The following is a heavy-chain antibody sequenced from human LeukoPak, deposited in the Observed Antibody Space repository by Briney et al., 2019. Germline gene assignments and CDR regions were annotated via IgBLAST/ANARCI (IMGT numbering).Heavy chain of an antibody. CDR1: GYTFNGYY. V-gene: IGHV1-2*02. Sequence: GASVKVSCKASGYTFNGYYMHWVRQAPGQGLEWMGWINPNSGGTNYAQKFQGRVTMTRDTSISTAYMELSRLRSDDTAVYYCAREREALYYYYYMDVWGKGTTVTVSS. CDR3: AREREALYYYYYMDV. D-gene: IGHD1-26*01. CDR2: INPNSGGT. J-gene: IGHJ6*03.